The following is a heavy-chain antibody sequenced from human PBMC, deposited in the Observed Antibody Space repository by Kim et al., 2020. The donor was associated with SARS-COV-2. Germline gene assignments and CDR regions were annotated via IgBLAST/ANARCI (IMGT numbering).Heavy chain of an antibody. V-gene: IGHV1-46*01. CDR3: ARDSSLEQWLVQGFSSDY. Sequence: ASVKVSCKASGYTFTSYYMHWVRQAPGQGLEWMGIINPSGGSTSYAQKFQGRVTMTRDTSTSTVYMELSSLRSEDTAVYYCARDSSLEQWLVQGFSSDYWGQGTLVTVSS. D-gene: IGHD6-19*01. J-gene: IGHJ4*02. CDR2: INPSGGST. CDR1: GYTFTSYY.